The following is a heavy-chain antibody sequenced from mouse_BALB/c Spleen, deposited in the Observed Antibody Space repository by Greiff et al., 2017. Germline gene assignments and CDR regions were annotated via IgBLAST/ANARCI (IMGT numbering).Heavy chain of an antibody. Sequence: EVQGVESGGGLVKPGGSLKLSCAASGFAFSSYDMSWVRQTPEKRLEWVAYISSGGGSTYYPDTVKGRFTISRDNAKNTLYLQMSSLKSEDTAMYYCARLGYRFSWFAYWGQGTLVTVSA. CDR3: ARLGYRFSWFAY. CDR1: GFAFSSYD. D-gene: IGHD2-14*01. CDR2: ISSGGGST. J-gene: IGHJ3*01. V-gene: IGHV5-12-1*01.